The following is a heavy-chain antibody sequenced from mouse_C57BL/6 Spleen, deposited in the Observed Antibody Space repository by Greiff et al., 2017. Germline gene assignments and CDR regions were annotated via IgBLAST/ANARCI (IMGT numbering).Heavy chain of an antibody. CDR1: GYTFTSYW. D-gene: IGHD1-1*01. V-gene: IGHV1-64*01. CDR2: IHPNSGST. Sequence: VQLQPPGAELVKPGASVKLSCKASGYTFTSYWMHWVKQRPGQGLEWIGMIHPNSGSTNYNEKFKSKATLTVDKSSSTAYMQLSSLTSEDSAVYYCARGFIYYGSSYGYFDVWGTGTTVTVSS. CDR3: ARGFIYYGSSYGYFDV. J-gene: IGHJ1*03.